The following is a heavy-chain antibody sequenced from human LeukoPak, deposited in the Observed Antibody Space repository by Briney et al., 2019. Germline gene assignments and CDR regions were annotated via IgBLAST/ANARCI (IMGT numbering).Heavy chain of an antibody. J-gene: IGHJ4*02. CDR3: AKVTYGSGTYGAFDS. V-gene: IGHV3-30*18. CDR1: GFTFSSYS. Sequence: GGSLRLSCAASGFTFSSYSMNWVRQAPGKGLEWVAVISYDGSNKYYADSVKGRFTISRDNSKNTLYLQMNSLRAEDTAIYYCAKVTYGSGTYGAFDSWGQGTLVTVSS. CDR2: ISYDGSNK. D-gene: IGHD3-10*01.